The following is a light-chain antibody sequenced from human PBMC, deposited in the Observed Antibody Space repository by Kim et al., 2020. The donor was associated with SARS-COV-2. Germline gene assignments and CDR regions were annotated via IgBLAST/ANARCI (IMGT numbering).Light chain of an antibody. CDR1: SSDVGAYQY. J-gene: IGLJ1*01. Sequence: GQSVTISCTGTSSDVGAYQYVSWYQQHPGKAPKLTIFEVNERPSGVPDRFSGSKSGNTASLTVSGLQAEDEADYYCSSYAGTSGYVFGTGTKVTVL. CDR2: EVN. CDR3: SSYAGTSGYV. V-gene: IGLV2-8*01.